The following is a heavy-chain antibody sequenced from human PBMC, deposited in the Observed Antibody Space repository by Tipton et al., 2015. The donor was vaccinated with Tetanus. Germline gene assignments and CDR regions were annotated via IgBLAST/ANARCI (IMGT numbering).Heavy chain of an antibody. Sequence: QLVQSGAEVKKPGSSVKVSCKASGGTFTNYALSWVRQAPGQGLEWVGGITPIFGTTNSAPKFQGRVTITADESTNTAYMELSSLRSEDTAVYYCARISGGRFWYFDLWGRGTLVTVSS. CDR3: ARISGGRFWYFDL. J-gene: IGHJ2*01. CDR1: GGTFTNYA. V-gene: IGHV1-69*01. CDR2: ITPIFGTT. D-gene: IGHD2-15*01.